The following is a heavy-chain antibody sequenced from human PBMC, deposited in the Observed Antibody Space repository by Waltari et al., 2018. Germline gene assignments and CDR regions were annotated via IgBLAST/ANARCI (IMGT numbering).Heavy chain of an antibody. CDR2: IYTSGST. CDR3: ARDPPAYYDFWSGYDDYYYYYYMDV. Sequence: QVQLQESGPGLVKPSQTLSLTCPVSGGSISSGSYYWSWIRQPAGKGLEWIGRIYTSGSTNYNPSLKSRVTISVDTSKNQFSLKLSSVTAADTAVYYCARDPPAYYDFWSGYDDYYYYYYMDVWGKGTTVTVSS. J-gene: IGHJ6*03. D-gene: IGHD3-3*01. CDR1: GGSISSGSYY. V-gene: IGHV4-61*02.